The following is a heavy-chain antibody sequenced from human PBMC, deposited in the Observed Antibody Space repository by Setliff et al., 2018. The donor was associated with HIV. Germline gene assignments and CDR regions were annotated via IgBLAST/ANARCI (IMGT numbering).Heavy chain of an antibody. V-gene: IGHV3-48*03. CDR2: TGNSGSPI. J-gene: IGHJ4*02. CDR1: GFTFSSYE. Sequence: PGGSLRLSCAASGFTFSSYEMNWVRQAPGKGLEWVSYTGNSGSPIYYADSVKGRFTISRDNAKNSLYLQMNGLRAEDTAVYYCARDDNLGGIDYWGQGTLVTVSS. D-gene: IGHD1-26*01. CDR3: ARDDNLGGIDY.